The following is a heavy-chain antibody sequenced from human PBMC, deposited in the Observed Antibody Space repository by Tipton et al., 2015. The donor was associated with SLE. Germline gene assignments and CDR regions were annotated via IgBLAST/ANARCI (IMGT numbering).Heavy chain of an antibody. Sequence: TLSLTCAVYGGSFSGYYWSWIRQPPGKGLEWIGEINHSGSTNYNPSLKSRVTISVDTSKNQFSLKLSSVTAADTAVYYCARVTTVTTDYYYGMDVWGQGTTVTVSS. J-gene: IGHJ6*02. V-gene: IGHV4-34*01. CDR1: GGSFSGYY. D-gene: IGHD4-17*01. CDR2: INHSGST. CDR3: ARVTTVTTDYYYGMDV.